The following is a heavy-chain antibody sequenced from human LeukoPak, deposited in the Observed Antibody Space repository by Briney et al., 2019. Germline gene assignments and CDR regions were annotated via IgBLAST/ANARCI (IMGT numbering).Heavy chain of an antibody. D-gene: IGHD3-22*01. CDR2: MYYSGST. Sequence: PSETLSLTCTVSGGSISSGDYYWSWIRQPPGKGLEWIAYMYYSGSTYYNPSLKSRVTMSADASKNQLSLKLSSVTAADTAVYYCARPYYYDSRIDPWGQGILVTVSS. V-gene: IGHV4-30-4*01. CDR3: ARPYYYDSRIDP. CDR1: GGSISSGDYY. J-gene: IGHJ5*02.